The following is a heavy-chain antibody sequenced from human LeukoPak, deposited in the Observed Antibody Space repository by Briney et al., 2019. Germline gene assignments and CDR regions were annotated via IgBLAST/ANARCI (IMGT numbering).Heavy chain of an antibody. V-gene: IGHV4-59*12. D-gene: IGHD3-10*01. Sequence: SETLSLTCTVSGGSISSYYCSWIRQPPGKGLEWIGYIYYSGSTNYNPSLKSRVTISVDTSKNQFSLKLSSVTAADTAVYYCARYLKTYYYGSGSYPFDPWGQGTLVTVSS. CDR2: IYYSGST. CDR3: ARYLKTYYYGSGSYPFDP. J-gene: IGHJ5*02. CDR1: GGSISSYY.